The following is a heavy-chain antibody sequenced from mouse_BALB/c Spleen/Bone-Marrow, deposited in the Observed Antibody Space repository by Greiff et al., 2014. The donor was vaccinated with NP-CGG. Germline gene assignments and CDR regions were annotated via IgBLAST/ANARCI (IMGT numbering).Heavy chain of an antibody. CDR1: GYAFSNYW. V-gene: IGHV1-80*01. J-gene: IGHJ4*01. D-gene: IGHD1-1*01. CDR2: IYPGDTDI. Sequence: QVQLKEAGAELGRPGSSVKISCKASGYAFSNYWVKWGKQRPGQGLEWIGQIYPGDTDIHYNGKFKGKATLTADKSSSTAYMQLSSLTSEDSAVYFCASRGDYSYAMDYWGQGTSVTVSS. CDR3: ASRGDYSYAMDY.